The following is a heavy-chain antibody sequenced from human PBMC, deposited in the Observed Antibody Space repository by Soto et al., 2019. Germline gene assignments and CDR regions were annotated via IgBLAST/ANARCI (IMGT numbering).Heavy chain of an antibody. CDR2: ISVYNGDT. Sequence: QVQLVQSGDEVKRPGASVKVSCKASGYTFSNYGISWVRQAPGKGLEWMGWISVYNGDTKSAQKFQGRVNMTTDIFTSTAYLELRSLRSDDTAVYFCARDSRGWGEDYFYYGMDVWGQGTTVTVSS. CDR3: ARDSRGWGEDYFYYGMDV. CDR1: GYTFSNYG. J-gene: IGHJ6*02. V-gene: IGHV1-18*01. D-gene: IGHD6-19*01.